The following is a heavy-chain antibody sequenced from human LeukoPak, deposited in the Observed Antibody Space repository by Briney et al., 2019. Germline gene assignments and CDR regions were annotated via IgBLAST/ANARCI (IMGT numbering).Heavy chain of an antibody. Sequence: PSETLSLTCTVSGASISSNSWSWIRQPPGKGLEWIGYIYYGGNTNYNPSLQSRVTISVDTSKNQFSLQLKSVTAADTALYYCARGFQGITTFGVAPPGGFDPWGQGTLVIVSS. D-gene: IGHD3-3*01. V-gene: IGHV4-59*01. CDR3: ARGFQGITTFGVAPPGGFDP. J-gene: IGHJ5*02. CDR2: IYYGGNT. CDR1: GASISSNS.